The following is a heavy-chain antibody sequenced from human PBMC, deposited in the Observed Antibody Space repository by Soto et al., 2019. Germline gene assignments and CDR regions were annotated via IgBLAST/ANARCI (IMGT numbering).Heavy chain of an antibody. V-gene: IGHV1-8*01. CDR1: GNTFTSYD. Sequence: ASVKFSCKASGNTFTSYDINWVRQATGHGLEWMGWINPNSGNIGYAQKFQGRVTMTRDTAIRTAYMEVSRLRSDDTAVYYCARGRASGSYYLLDYWGQGTLVTVSS. CDR3: ARGRASGSYYLLDY. CDR2: INPNSGNI. J-gene: IGHJ4*02. D-gene: IGHD3-10*01.